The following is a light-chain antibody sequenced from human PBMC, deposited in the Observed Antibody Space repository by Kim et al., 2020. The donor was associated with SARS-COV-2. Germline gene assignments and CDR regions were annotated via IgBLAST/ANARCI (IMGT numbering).Light chain of an antibody. Sequence: APGKTARITCGGNNIGSKSVHWYQQKPGQAPVLVIYYDSDRPSGIPERFSGSNSGNTATLTISRVEAVDDADYYCQVWDSSSDHWVFGGGTKLTVL. CDR3: QVWDSSSDHWV. CDR2: YDS. CDR1: NIGSKS. V-gene: IGLV3-21*04. J-gene: IGLJ3*02.